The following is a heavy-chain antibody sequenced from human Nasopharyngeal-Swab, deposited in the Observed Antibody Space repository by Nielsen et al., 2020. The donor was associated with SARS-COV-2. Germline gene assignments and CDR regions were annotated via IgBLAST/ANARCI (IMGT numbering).Heavy chain of an antibody. CDR2: IIPIFGTA. CDR3: ARPHRRLTSYYYYGMDV. D-gene: IGHD1-1*01. V-gene: IGHV1-69*01. Sequence: WVRQAPGQGLVWMGGIIPIFGTANYAQKFQGRVTITADESTSTAYMELSSLRSEDTAVYYCARPHRRLTSYYYYGMDVWGQGTTVTVSS. J-gene: IGHJ6*02.